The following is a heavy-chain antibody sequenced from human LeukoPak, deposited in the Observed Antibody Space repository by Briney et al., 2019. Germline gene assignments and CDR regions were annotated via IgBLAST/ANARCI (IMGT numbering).Heavy chain of an antibody. CDR3: ARDDWTS. CDR2: INGGGDNT. D-gene: IGHD2-21*01. Sequence: TGGSLRLSCAASGFTFSSYWMSWVRQAPGKGLEWVSAINGGGDNTYYADSVKGRFTISRDNSNSTLLLYLNSLRAEDTAVYYCARDDWTSWGQGTLVTVSS. V-gene: IGHV3-23*01. J-gene: IGHJ4*02. CDR1: GFTFSSYW.